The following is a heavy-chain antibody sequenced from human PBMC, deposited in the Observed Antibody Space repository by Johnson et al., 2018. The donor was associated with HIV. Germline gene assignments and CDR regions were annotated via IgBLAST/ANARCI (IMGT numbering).Heavy chain of an antibody. Sequence: VHLVESGGGAVRPGGSLRLSCVVSGFTFEDYGMSWVRQAPGKGLEWVSSISGGSTYYADSRKGRFTISRDNSKNTLHLQINSLRAEDTAVYYCARDKGIAARPDAFDIWGQGTMVTVSS. CDR1: GFTFEDYG. V-gene: IGHV3-38-3*01. CDR3: ARDKGIAARPDAFDI. J-gene: IGHJ3*02. CDR2: ISGGST. D-gene: IGHD6-6*01.